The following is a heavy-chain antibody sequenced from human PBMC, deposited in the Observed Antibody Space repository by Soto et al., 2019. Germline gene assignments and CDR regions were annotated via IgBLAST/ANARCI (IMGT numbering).Heavy chain of an antibody. CDR1: GFTFSSYW. D-gene: IGHD6-13*01. CDR3: ASTGSSSWQYYYYYGMDV. V-gene: IGHV3-7*05. CDR2: IKQDGSEK. J-gene: IGHJ6*02. Sequence: GGSLRLSCAASGFTFSSYWMSWVRQAPGKGLEWVANIKQDGSEKYYVDSVKGRFTISRDNAKNSLYLQMNSLRAEDTAVYYCASTGSSSWQYYYYYGMDVWGQGTTVTVSS.